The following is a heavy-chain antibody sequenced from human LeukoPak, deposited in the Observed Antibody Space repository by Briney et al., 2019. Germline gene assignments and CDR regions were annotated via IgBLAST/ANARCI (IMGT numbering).Heavy chain of an antibody. CDR1: GFTFSDYY. CDR2: ISSSGSTI. V-gene: IGHV3-11*01. CDR3: ARERREKLEAFYYYMDV. Sequence: GGSLRLSCAASGFTFSDYYMSWIRQAPGKGLEWVSYISSSGSTIYYADSVKGRFTISRDNAENSLYLQMNSLRAEDTAVYYCARERREKLEAFYYYMDVWGKGTTATVSS. D-gene: IGHD4-23*01. J-gene: IGHJ6*03.